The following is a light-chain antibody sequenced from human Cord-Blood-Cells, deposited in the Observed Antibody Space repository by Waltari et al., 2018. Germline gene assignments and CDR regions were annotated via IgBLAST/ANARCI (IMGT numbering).Light chain of an antibody. Sequence: EIVMTQSPATLSVSPGERATLSCRANQRVSSNFAWYQQKPGQAPRLLIYGASTRATGIPARFSGSGSGTEFTLTISSLQSEDFAVYYCQQYNNWPPWTFGQGTKVEIK. J-gene: IGKJ1*01. V-gene: IGKV3-15*01. CDR1: QRVSSN. CDR3: QQYNNWPPWT. CDR2: GAS.